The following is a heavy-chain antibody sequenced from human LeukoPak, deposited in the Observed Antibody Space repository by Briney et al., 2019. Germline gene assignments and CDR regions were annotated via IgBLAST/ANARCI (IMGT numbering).Heavy chain of an antibody. D-gene: IGHD6-19*01. CDR1: GYTFTSYG. J-gene: IGHJ4*02. CDR3: ARDRAVAGTSPFDY. Sequence: ASVKVSCNASGYTFTSYGISWVRQAPGQGLEWMGWISAYNGNTNYAQKLQGRVTMTTDTSTSTAYMELRSLRSDDTAVYYCARDRAVAGTSPFDYWGQGTLVTVSS. V-gene: IGHV1-18*01. CDR2: ISAYNGNT.